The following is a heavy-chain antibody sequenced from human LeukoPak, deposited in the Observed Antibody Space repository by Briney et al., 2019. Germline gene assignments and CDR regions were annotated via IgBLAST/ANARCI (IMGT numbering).Heavy chain of an antibody. D-gene: IGHD6-13*01. CDR1: GGSFSGYY. CDR3: ARGSPRQQLVNFFDP. CDR2: INHSGST. Sequence: SETLSLTCAVYGGSFSGYYWSWIRQPPGKRLEWIGEINHSGSTNYNPSLKSRVTISVDTSKNQFSLKLSSVTAADTAVYYCARGSPRQQLVNFFDPWGQGTLVTVSS. V-gene: IGHV4-34*01. J-gene: IGHJ5*02.